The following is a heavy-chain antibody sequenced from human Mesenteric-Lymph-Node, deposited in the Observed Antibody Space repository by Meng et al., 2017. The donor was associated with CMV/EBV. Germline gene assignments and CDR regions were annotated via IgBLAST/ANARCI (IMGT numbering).Heavy chain of an antibody. CDR1: GYTFTSYG. V-gene: IGHV1-18*01. CDR2: ISAYNGNT. CDR3: ASIAARYYFDY. Sequence: ASVKVSCKASGYTFTSYGISWVRQAPGQGLEWMGWISAYNGNTNYAQKLQGRVTMTTDTSTSTAYMELRSLRSEDTAVYYCASIAARYYFDYWGQGTLVTVSS. J-gene: IGHJ4*02. D-gene: IGHD6-6*01.